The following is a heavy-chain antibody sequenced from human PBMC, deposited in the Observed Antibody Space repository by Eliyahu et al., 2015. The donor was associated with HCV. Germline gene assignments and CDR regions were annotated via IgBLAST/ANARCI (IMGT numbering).Heavy chain of an antibody. J-gene: IGHJ4*02. CDR3: ARQEGLHYPEFLY. CDR1: NYSXIXGYY. D-gene: IGHD4-11*01. CDR2: AFATGKP. Sequence: QVQLQQSGPGLVKPSETLSLXCPVSNYSXIXGYYWGWIRQAPGXGLEWIGSAFATGKPHYNPALESRATVSLDTSKNQLSLNLRSVTAADTAVYFCARQEGLHYPEFLYWGQGTLVSVSS. V-gene: IGHV4-38-2*01.